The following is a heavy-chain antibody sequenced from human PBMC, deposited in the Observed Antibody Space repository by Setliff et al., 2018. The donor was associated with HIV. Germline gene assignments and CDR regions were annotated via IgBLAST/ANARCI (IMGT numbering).Heavy chain of an antibody. CDR2: IYTSGST. CDR1: GGSISSYY. V-gene: IGHV4-4*07. D-gene: IGHD1-26*01. CDR3: ARDGHTVEADGLPPSNC. J-gene: IGHJ4*02. Sequence: SETLSLTCTVSGGSISSYYWSWIRQPAGKGLEWIGRIYTSGSTNYNPSLKSRVTMSVDTSKNQLSLRLTSVTAADTAVFKCARDGHTVEADGLPPSNCWGQGTLVTVSS.